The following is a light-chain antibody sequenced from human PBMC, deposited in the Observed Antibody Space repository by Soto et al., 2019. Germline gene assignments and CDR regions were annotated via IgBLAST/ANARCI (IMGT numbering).Light chain of an antibody. Sequence: QSVLTQPASVSGSPGQSITISCTGTSSHVGTYNLVSWYQQYSGKAPKLMIYEVSKRPSGVSNRFSGSKSGNTASLTISGLQAEDEADYYCCSYAGTNTYVLGTGTKLTVL. CDR1: SSHVGTYNL. CDR2: EVS. CDR3: CSYAGTNTYV. J-gene: IGLJ1*01. V-gene: IGLV2-23*02.